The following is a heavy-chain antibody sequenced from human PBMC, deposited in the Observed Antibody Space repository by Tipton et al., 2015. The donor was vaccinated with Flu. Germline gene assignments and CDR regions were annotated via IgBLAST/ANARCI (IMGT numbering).Heavy chain of an antibody. CDR3: AKDVIDGPYPNDAFGV. D-gene: IGHD3-10*01. J-gene: IGHJ3*01. V-gene: IGHV4-38-2*02. Sequence: TLSLTCSVSGDSIGSDYYWGWIRQPPGKGLEWLGNIHRSGNTYYNSSLKSRVTISLDKSKNQFSLRLVSMTATDTAVYYCAKDVIDGPYPNDAFGVWGQGTMVTVSS. CDR2: IHRSGNT. CDR1: GDSIGSDYY.